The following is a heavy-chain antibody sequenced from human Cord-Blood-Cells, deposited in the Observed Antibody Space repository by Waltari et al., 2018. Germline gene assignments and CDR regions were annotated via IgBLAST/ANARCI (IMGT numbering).Heavy chain of an antibody. V-gene: IGHV4-39*01. CDR3: TSLQGGLADV. Sequence: QLQLQESGPGLVKPSETLSLTCTVSGGSISSSSYYWGWIRQPPGKGLEWIGSIYYSGSTYYSRVLNSRVNISVHTSKNPFSLKLSSVTAEDTAVYYHTSLQGGLADVWGQGTTVTVSS. CDR2: IYYSGST. J-gene: IGHJ6*02. D-gene: IGHD2-15*01. CDR1: GGSISSSSYY.